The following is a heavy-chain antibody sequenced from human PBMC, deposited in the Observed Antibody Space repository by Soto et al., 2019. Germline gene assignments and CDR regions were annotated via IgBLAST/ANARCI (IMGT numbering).Heavy chain of an antibody. Sequence: GESLKISCKGSGYSFTSYWISWVRQMPGKGLEWMGRIDPSDSYTNYSPSFQGHVTISADKSISTDYLQWSSLKASDTAMYYCASLKGFWSGQPAYGMDVWGQGTTVTVSS. CDR2: IDPSDSYT. CDR1: GYSFTSYW. CDR3: ASLKGFWSGQPAYGMDV. J-gene: IGHJ6*02. D-gene: IGHD3-3*01. V-gene: IGHV5-10-1*01.